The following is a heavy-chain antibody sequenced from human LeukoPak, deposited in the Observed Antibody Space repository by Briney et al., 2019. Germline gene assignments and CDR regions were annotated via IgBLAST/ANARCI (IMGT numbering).Heavy chain of an antibody. V-gene: IGHV4-39*01. CDR3: ARHISSSWYLLHFDY. Sequence: SETLSLTCTVSGGSISSSSYYWGWIRQPPGKGLEWIGSIYYSGSTYYNPSLKSRVTISVDTSKNQFSLKLSSVTAADTAVYYCARHISSSWYLLHFDYWGQGTLVTVSS. CDR1: GGSISSSSYY. D-gene: IGHD6-13*01. J-gene: IGHJ4*02. CDR2: IYYSGST.